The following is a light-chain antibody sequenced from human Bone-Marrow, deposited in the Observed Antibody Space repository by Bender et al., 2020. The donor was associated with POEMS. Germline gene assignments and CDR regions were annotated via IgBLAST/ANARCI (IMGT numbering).Light chain of an antibody. CDR3: GSHTSSGAMV. CDR1: SSDVGGYNY. J-gene: IGLJ2*01. CDR2: EVS. V-gene: IGLV2-14*01. Sequence: QSALTQPASVSGSPGQSITIFCTGTSSDVGGYNYVSWYQQNPGKAPKVMIYEVSNRPSGVSNRFSGSKSGNTASLTISGLQAEDEADYYCGSHTSSGAMVFGGGTKLTVL.